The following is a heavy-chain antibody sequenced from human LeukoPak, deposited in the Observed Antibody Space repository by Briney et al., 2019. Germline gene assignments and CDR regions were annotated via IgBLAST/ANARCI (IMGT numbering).Heavy chain of an antibody. CDR3: ARGSAGAFDI. CDR1: GFTVSSNY. CDR2: LNSGGST. V-gene: IGHV3-53*01. J-gene: IGHJ3*02. Sequence: GGPRRLSCAAAGFTVSSNYMSWVRQAPGKGLEWVSVLNSGGSTYYADSVKGRFTISRDNSKNALYLQMNSLRAEDTAVYHCARGSAGAFDIWGQGTMVTVSS.